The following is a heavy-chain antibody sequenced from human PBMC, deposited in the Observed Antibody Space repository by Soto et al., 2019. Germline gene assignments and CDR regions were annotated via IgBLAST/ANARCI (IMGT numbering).Heavy chain of an antibody. CDR1: GGSISSSSYY. D-gene: IGHD5-12*01. CDR2: IYYSGST. CDR3: ARHRASNRFDP. V-gene: IGHV4-39*01. J-gene: IGHJ5*02. Sequence: LSLTCIVSGGSISSSSYYWGWIRQPPGQGLECIGCIYYSGSTYYNPAQKSRVTKSEGTTRNKFTQKLSAVTAAYPSVFYSARHRASNRFDPWGQGTLVSDS.